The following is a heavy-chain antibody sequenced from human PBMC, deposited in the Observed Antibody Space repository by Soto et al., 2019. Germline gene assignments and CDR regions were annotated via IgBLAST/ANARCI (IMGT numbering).Heavy chain of an antibody. CDR1: GGSISSGGYY. CDR2: IYYSGST. D-gene: IGHD3-22*01. V-gene: IGHV4-31*03. Sequence: PSETLSLTCTVSGGSISSGGYYWSWIRQHPGKGLEWIGYIYYSGSTHYNPSLKSRVTISVDTSKNQFSLKLSSVTAADTAVYYCARQASTYYYDSSGYYRAYYFDYWGQGTLVTVSS. CDR3: ARQASTYYYDSSGYYRAYYFDY. J-gene: IGHJ4*02.